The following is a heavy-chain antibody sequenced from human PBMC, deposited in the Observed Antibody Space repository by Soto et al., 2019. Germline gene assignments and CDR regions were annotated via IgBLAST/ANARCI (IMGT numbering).Heavy chain of an antibody. D-gene: IGHD3-3*01. Sequence: GASVKVSCKASGYTFIGYYIHWVRQAPGQGLEWMAWINPSSGGTKYAQKFQGRVTMTRDTSISTAYLELSRLRSDDTAVYYCARGRIFLDFLDFWGGGPLVPVSS. CDR1: GYTFIGYY. V-gene: IGHV1-2*02. J-gene: IGHJ4*02. CDR2: INPSSGGT. CDR3: ARGRIFLDFLDF.